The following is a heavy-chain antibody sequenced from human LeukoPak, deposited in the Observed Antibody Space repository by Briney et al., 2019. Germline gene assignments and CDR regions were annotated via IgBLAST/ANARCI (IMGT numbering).Heavy chain of an antibody. CDR3: ARVGPMVRGAPDY. Sequence: SETLSLTCTVSGASISNYYWSWIRQSPGKGLEWIGYIYYSGRSYYNPSLKSRVIISVDTSKNQFYLKLSSVTAADTAVYYCARVGPMVRGAPDYWGQGTLVTVSS. D-gene: IGHD3-10*01. CDR2: IYYSGRS. J-gene: IGHJ4*02. V-gene: IGHV4-30-4*08. CDR1: GASISNYY.